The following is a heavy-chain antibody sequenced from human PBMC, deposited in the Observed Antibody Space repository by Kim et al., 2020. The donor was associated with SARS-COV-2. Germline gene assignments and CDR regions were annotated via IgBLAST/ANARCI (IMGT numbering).Heavy chain of an antibody. CDR2: IYYSGST. V-gene: IGHV4-59*01. D-gene: IGHD3-22*01. Sequence: SETLSLTCTVSGGSISSYYWSWIRQPPGKGLEWIGYIYYSGSTNYNPSLKSRVTISVDTSKNQFSLKLSSVTAADTAVYYCARVAYYYDSSGYFSGHGGAFDIWGQGTMVTVSS. CDR3: ARVAYYYDSSGYFSGHGGAFDI. J-gene: IGHJ3*02. CDR1: GGSISSYY.